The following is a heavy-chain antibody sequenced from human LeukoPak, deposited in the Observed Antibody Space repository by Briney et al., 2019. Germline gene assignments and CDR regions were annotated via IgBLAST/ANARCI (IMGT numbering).Heavy chain of an antibody. CDR1: GGSISSGGYS. Sequence: SETLSLTCAVSGGSISSGGYSWSWIRQLPGKGLGWIGYIYHSGSTYYNPSLKSRVTISVDRSKNQFSLKLSSVTAADTAVYYCAREDTAMVYFDYWGQGTLVTVSS. J-gene: IGHJ4*02. V-gene: IGHV4-30-2*01. CDR3: AREDTAMVYFDY. CDR2: IYHSGST. D-gene: IGHD5-18*01.